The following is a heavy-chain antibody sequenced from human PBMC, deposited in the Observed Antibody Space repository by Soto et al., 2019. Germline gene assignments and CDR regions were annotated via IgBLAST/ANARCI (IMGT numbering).Heavy chain of an antibody. D-gene: IGHD2-2*01. J-gene: IGHJ6*02. CDR3: ARDGCSSTSCYGYYYYGMDV. CDR2: ISASGGDT. CDR1: GFTFSIYA. Sequence: GGSLRLSCAASGFTFSIYAMTWVRQAPGRGLEWVSGISASGGDTYYADSVKGRFTVSRDNSENTLYLQMNSLRAEDTAVYYCARDGCSSTSCYGYYYYGMDVWGQGTTVTVSS. V-gene: IGHV3-23*01.